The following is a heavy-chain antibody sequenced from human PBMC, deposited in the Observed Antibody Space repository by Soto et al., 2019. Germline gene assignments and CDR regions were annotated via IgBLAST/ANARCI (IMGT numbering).Heavy chain of an antibody. Sequence: EVQLVESGGGLVQPGGSLRLSCAASGFTFSSYWMTWVRQAPGKGLEWVANIKQDESEKYYLDSVKGRFTISRDNAKNSLYLQMNSLRAEDTAVYYCARVYYDYMWGSYPLNYWGQGTLVTVSS. CDR1: GFTFSSYW. J-gene: IGHJ4*02. CDR2: IKQDESEK. D-gene: IGHD3-16*02. CDR3: ARVYYDYMWGSYPLNY. V-gene: IGHV3-7*01.